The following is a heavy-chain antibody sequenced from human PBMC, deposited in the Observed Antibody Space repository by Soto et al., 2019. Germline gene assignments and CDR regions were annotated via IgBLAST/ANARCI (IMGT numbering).Heavy chain of an antibody. CDR2: IIPIFGTA. J-gene: IGHJ6*02. CDR3: ARGYCSGGSCYGELYYYYGMDV. Sequence: KVSCKASGGTFSSYTISGVGQAPGQGLEWMGGIIPIFGTANYAQKFQGRVTITADESTSTAYMELSSLRSEDTAVYYCARGYCSGGSCYGELYYYYGMDVWGQGTTVTVSS. V-gene: IGHV1-69*01. CDR1: GGTFSSYT. D-gene: IGHD2-15*01.